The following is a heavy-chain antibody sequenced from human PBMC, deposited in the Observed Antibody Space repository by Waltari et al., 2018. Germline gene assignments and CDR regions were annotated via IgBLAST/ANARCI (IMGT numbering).Heavy chain of an antibody. CDR3: ASGGPTEVALVDTQH. Sequence: QVQLVQSGAEMKKPGASVKVSCKASGYIFNTHSMHWVRRAPGQGLEWMGVLDPSRGKTTNAQKFQGRVTMTSDTSTSTVYMELTGLTSDDTAVYYWASGGPTEVALVDTQHWGQGTLLTVSS. CDR1: GYIFNTHS. V-gene: IGHV1-46*02. CDR2: LDPSRGKT. D-gene: IGHD4-17*01. J-gene: IGHJ1*01.